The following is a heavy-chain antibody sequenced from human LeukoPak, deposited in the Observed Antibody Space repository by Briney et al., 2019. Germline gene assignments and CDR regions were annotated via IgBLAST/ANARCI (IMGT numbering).Heavy chain of an antibody. CDR2: ISWNSVSI. D-gene: IGHD2-15*01. CDR1: GFTFDAYA. Sequence: GGSLRLSCAASGFTFDAYAMHWVRQAPGKGLEWVSGISWNSVSIDYADSVKGRFTISRDNAKNSLYLQMNSLRPEDTALYYCAKETIYCSGGSCYHDAFDLWGQGTMVTVSS. V-gene: IGHV3-9*01. J-gene: IGHJ3*01. CDR3: AKETIYCSGGSCYHDAFDL.